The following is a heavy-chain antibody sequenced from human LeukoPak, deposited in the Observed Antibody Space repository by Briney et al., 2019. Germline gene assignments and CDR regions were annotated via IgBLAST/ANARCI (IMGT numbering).Heavy chain of an antibody. CDR1: GGSISNYY. D-gene: IGHD3-3*01. CDR2: IYYSGST. CDR3: ARQGDIFGVVVPFGY. Sequence: PSETLSLTCTVSGGSISNYYWIWIRQPPGKGLEWIGYIYYSGSTSYNSSLKRRVTISVDTSTNQFSLKLSSVTAADTAVYYCARQGDIFGVVVPFGYWGQGTLVTVSS. J-gene: IGHJ4*02. V-gene: IGHV4-59*08.